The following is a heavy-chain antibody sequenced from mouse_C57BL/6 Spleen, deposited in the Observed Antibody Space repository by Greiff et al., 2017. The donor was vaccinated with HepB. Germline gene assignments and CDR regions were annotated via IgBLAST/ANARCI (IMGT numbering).Heavy chain of an antibody. CDR2: IWGVGST. CDR3: ASGPLGGPFAY. Sequence: VKLVESGPGLVAPSQRLSITCTVSGFSLTSYGVDWVRQSPGKGLEWLGVIWGVGSTNYNSALKSRLSISKDNSKSQVFLKMNSLQTDDTAMYYCASGPLGGPFAYWGQGTLVTVSA. CDR1: GFSLTSYG. J-gene: IGHJ3*01. D-gene: IGHD6-1*01. V-gene: IGHV2-6*01.